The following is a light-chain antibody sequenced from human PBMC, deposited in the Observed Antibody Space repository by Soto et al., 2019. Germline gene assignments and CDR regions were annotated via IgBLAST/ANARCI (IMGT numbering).Light chain of an antibody. CDR3: QQYSSLWT. CDR1: QSVSNNY. V-gene: IGKV3-20*01. Sequence: EIVLTQSPGTLSLSPGERATLSCRASQSVSNNYLARYQQKPGQAPRLLIYGASSRATGIPDRFSGSGSGTDFTLSISRLEPEDFAVYYCQQYSSLWTFGQGTKVDI. J-gene: IGKJ1*01. CDR2: GAS.